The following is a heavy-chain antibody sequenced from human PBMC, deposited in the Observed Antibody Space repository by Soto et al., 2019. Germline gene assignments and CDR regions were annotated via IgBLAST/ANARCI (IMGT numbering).Heavy chain of an antibody. J-gene: IGHJ4*01. CDR2: ISGSGGST. V-gene: IGHV3-23*01. Sequence: PGGSLSHSCAASGFTFSSYAMSWVRQAPGKGLEWVSAISGSGGSTYYADSVKGRFTISRDNSKNTLYLQMNSLRAEDTAVYYCAKASVAGPSVPHDEWGQGTLVTVSS. D-gene: IGHD1-26*01. CDR1: GFTFSSYA. CDR3: AKASVAGPSVPHDE.